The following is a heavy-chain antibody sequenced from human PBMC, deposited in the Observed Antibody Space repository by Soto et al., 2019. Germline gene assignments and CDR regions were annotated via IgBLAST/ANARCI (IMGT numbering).Heavy chain of an antibody. V-gene: IGHV4-30-4*01. CDR3: ASRTYDSSGYYYETNFDY. J-gene: IGHJ4*02. CDR1: GGSISSGDYY. D-gene: IGHD3-22*01. CDR2: IYYSGST. Sequence: QVQLQESGPGLVKPSQTLSLTCTVSGGSISSGDYYWSWIRQPPGKGLEWIGYIYYSGSTYYNPSLKSRVTISVDTSKTQFSLKLSSVTAADTAVYYCASRTYDSSGYYYETNFDYWGQGTLVTVSS.